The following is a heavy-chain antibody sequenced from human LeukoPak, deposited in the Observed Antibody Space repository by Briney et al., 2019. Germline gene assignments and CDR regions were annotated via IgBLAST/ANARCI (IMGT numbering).Heavy chain of an antibody. Sequence: ASVKVSFKASGGTFSIYAISWVRQAPGQGLEWMGGIIPIFGTANYAQKFQGRVTITADESTSTAYMELSSLRSEDTAVYYCARLYDSSGYYMKNWGQGTLVTVSS. D-gene: IGHD3-22*01. CDR3: ARLYDSSGYYMKN. V-gene: IGHV1-69*13. CDR1: GGTFSIYA. CDR2: IIPIFGTA. J-gene: IGHJ4*02.